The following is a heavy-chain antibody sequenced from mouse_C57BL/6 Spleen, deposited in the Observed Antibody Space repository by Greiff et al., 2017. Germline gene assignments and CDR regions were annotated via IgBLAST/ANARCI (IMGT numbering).Heavy chain of an antibody. D-gene: IGHD2-1*01. J-gene: IGHJ2*01. CDR3: TVYYGNYPSFDY. V-gene: IGHV6-3*01. Sequence: EVKLVESGGGLVQPGGSMKLSCVASGFTFSNYWMNWVRQSPEKGLEWVAQIRLKSDNYATHYAESVKGRFTISRDDSKSSAYLQMNNLRAEDTVIYYCTVYYGNYPSFDYWGQGTTLTVSS. CDR2: IRLKSDNYAT. CDR1: GFTFSNYW.